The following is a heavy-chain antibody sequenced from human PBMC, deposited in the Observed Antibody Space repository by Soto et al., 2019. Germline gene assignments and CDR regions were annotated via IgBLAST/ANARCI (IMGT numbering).Heavy chain of an antibody. J-gene: IGHJ6*02. Sequence: QLQLQESGSGLVKPSQTLSLICAVSGDSITSGGYSWSWIRQPPGKGLEWIGYIYHSGSTYYNPSLKSRLNISLDRSQNQFSLNLNSVTAADTAVYLCARANRYYYGMDVWGQGTTVIVSS. CDR1: GDSITSGGYS. CDR2: IYHSGST. V-gene: IGHV4-30-2*01. CDR3: ARANRYYYGMDV.